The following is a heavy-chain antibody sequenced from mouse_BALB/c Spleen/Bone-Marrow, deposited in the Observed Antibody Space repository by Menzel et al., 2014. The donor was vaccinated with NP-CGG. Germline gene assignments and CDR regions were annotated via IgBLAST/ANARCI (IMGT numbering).Heavy chain of an antibody. CDR2: FNPYNDGS. V-gene: IGHV1-14*01. CDR1: GYTFTSSV. D-gene: IGHD2-14*01. J-gene: IGHJ2*01. Sequence: EVHLVESGPELVKPGASVKMSCKASGYTFTSSVMHRVKQKPGQGLEWIGYFNPYNDGSKYNEKFKGKATLTSDKSSSTAYMELSSLTSEDSAVYYCAKGGNYRYDFDYWGQGATLTVSS. CDR3: AKGGNYRYDFDY.